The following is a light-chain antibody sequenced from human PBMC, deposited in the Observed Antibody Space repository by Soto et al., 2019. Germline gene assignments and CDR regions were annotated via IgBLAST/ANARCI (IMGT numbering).Light chain of an antibody. CDR2: EVT. J-gene: IGLJ2*01. Sequence: QPASVSGSPGQSITISCTGTSSDVGDYNYVSWYQQHPGKAPKLMISEVTNRPSGVSNRFSGSKSGNTASLTISGLQAEDEADYYCSSYTNRSIPDVVFGGGTKLTVL. V-gene: IGLV2-14*01. CDR3: SSYTNRSIPDVV. CDR1: SSDVGDYNY.